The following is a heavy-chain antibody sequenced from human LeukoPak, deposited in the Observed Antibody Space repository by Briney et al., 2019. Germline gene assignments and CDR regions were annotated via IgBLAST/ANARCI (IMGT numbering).Heavy chain of an antibody. V-gene: IGHV3-30*18. CDR2: ISFDGSNK. Sequence: GRSLRLSCAASGFIFSHYGMHWVRQAPGKGLEWVAVISFDGSNKYYADSVKGRFTISSDNSKNTLYLQMNSLRAEDTAVYYCAKVIFACSSASCSNYYYYGVDVWGHGTTVTVSS. CDR1: GFIFSHYG. CDR3: AKVIFACSSASCSNYYYYGVDV. D-gene: IGHD2-2*01. J-gene: IGHJ6*02.